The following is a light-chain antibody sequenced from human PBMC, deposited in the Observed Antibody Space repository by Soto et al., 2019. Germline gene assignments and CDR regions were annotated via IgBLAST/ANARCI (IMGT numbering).Light chain of an antibody. Sequence: EIVMTHSPATLSVSPWEITTLSCRASQSVGNNLAWYQQKPGQAPRLLIYGAYTRATGIPARFSGSGSGTDFTLTISSLEPEDFAVYYCQQRSEWPITFGQGTRLEIK. CDR2: GAY. J-gene: IGKJ5*01. V-gene: IGKV3-15*01. CDR1: QSVGNN. CDR3: QQRSEWPIT.